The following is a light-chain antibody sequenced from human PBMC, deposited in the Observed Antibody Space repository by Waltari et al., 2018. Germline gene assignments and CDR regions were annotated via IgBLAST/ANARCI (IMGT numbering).Light chain of an antibody. V-gene: IGLV2-8*01. CDR3: SSFAGTNQGA. Sequence: QSALTQPPSASGSPGQSVTISCTGTSSDVGAYNYVSWYQQHPGKAPKLLIYEVTRRPSGAPERGAGSKSGHTVSLTGSGLQAEDEADYDCSSFAGTNQGAFGGGTKLTV. CDR2: EVT. J-gene: IGLJ2*01. CDR1: SSDVGAYNY.